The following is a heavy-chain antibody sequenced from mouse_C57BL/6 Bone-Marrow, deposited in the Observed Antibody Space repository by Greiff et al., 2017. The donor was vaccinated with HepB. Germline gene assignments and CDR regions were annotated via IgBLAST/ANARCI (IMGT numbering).Heavy chain of an antibody. Sequence: QVQLQQSGAELVKPGASVKLSCKASGYTFTSYWMHWVKQRPGQGLEWIGMIHPNSGSTNYNEKFKSKATLTVDKSSSTAYMQLSSLTSEDSAVYYCAKSHWEEFAYWGQGTLVTVSA. CDR3: AKSHWEEFAY. D-gene: IGHD4-1*01. J-gene: IGHJ3*01. CDR1: GYTFTSYW. CDR2: IHPNSGST. V-gene: IGHV1-64*01.